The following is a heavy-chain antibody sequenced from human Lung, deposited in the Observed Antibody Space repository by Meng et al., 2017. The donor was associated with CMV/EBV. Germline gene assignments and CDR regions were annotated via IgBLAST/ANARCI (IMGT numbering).Heavy chain of an antibody. Sequence: ESLKIPXAASGFTFSNYDMHRVRQAPGKGLEWVSSIDISDDTYYLGAVRGRFTISRENAKKSLYLQMKSMIAGDTAVYYCARGRLYGSSSGYSHHDNFDLWGQGTMVTVSS. CDR3: ARGRLYGSSSGYSHHDNFDL. CDR1: GFTFSNYD. J-gene: IGHJ3*01. V-gene: IGHV3-13*01. D-gene: IGHD3-3*01. CDR2: IDISDDT.